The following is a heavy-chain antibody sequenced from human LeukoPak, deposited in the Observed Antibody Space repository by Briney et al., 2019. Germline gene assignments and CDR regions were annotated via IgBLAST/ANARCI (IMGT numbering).Heavy chain of an antibody. CDR3: ARDLEEYCSGGSCSLFDY. CDR1: GYTFTGYY. J-gene: IGHJ4*02. V-gene: IGHV1-2*02. D-gene: IGHD2-15*01. Sequence: GASVKVSCKASGYTFTGYYMHWVRQAPGQGLEWMGWINPNSGGTNYAQKFQSRVTMTRDTSISTAYMELSRLRSDDTAVYYCARDLEEYCSGGSCSLFDYWGQGTLVTVSS. CDR2: INPNSGGT.